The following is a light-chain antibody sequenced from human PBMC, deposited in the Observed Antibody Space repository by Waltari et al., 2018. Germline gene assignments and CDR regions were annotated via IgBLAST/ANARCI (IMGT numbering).Light chain of an antibody. CDR3: CSYAGDYSWI. J-gene: IGLJ2*01. Sequence: QSALTQPRSVSGSPGQSVPISCTGAGRDVGGYNYVSWYQQPPGKAPKLMLDEVSKRPSGVPDRFSGSKSGNTASLTISGLQAEDEADYYCCSYAGDYSWIFGGGTKVTVL. CDR1: GRDVGGYNY. V-gene: IGLV2-11*01. CDR2: EVS.